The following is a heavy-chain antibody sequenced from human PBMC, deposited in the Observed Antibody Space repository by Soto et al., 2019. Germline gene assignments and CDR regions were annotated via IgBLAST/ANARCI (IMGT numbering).Heavy chain of an antibody. D-gene: IGHD4-17*01. CDR2: IYYSGST. CDR3: ARDHGDYVNPTWFDP. J-gene: IGHJ5*02. V-gene: IGHV4-59*01. Sequence: SETLSLTCTVSGGSISSYYWSWIRQPPGKGLEWIGYIYYSGSTNYSPSLKSRVTISVDTSKNQFSLKLSSVTAADTAVYYCARDHGDYVNPTWFDPWGQGTLVTVSS. CDR1: GGSISSYY.